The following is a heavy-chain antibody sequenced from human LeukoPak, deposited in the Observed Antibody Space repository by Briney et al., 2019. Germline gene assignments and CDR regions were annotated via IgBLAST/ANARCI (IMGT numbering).Heavy chain of an antibody. CDR1: GFTFSSYG. CDR3: AKDTAMAQPYYYYYMDV. D-gene: IGHD5-18*01. CDR2: ISYDGSNK. J-gene: IGHJ6*03. Sequence: GGSLRLSCAASGFTFSSYGMHWVRQAPGKGLEWVAVISYDGSNKYYADSVKGRFTISRDNSKNTLYLQMNSLRAEDTAVYYCAKDTAMAQPYYYYYMDVWGKGTTVTVSS. V-gene: IGHV3-30*18.